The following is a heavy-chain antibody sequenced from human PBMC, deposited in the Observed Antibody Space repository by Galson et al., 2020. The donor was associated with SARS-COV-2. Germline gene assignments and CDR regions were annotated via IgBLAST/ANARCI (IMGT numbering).Heavy chain of an antibody. CDR1: GYSFTSYW. CDR3: AGAYSSSWYYFDY. Sequence: HGESLKIYCKGSGYSFTSYWIGWVRQMPGKGLEWMGIIYPGDSDTRYSPSFQGQVTISADKSISTAYLQWSSLKASDTAMYYCAGAYSSSWYYFDYWGQGTLVTVSS. J-gene: IGHJ4*02. D-gene: IGHD6-13*01. CDR2: IYPGDSDT. V-gene: IGHV5-51*01.